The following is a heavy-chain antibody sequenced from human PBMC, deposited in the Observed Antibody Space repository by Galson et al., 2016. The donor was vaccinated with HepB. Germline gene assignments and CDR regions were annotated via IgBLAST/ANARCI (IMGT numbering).Heavy chain of an antibody. Sequence: SLRLSCAASGFNFNVYSINWVRQAPGKGLEWISYINSASSSIHHADSVRGRSTISRDNAKNSLFFQMNSLRDDDTAIYYWATMPEYYVELWGPGALVTVSS. V-gene: IGHV3-48*02. CDR1: GFNFNVYS. J-gene: IGHJ4*02. CDR3: ATMPEYYVEL. D-gene: IGHD3-16*01. CDR2: INSASSSI.